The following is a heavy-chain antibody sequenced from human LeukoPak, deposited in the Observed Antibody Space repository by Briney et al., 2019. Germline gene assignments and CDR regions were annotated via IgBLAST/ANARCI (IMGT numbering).Heavy chain of an antibody. CDR3: ARYYSSGYTYYFDS. CDR1: GGSFSGYY. J-gene: IGHJ4*02. V-gene: IGHV4-59*01. Sequence: SETLSLTCAVYGGSFSGYYWSWLRQSPGKGLEWIGYIHYSGNTIYNPSLKSRVTISVDTSNNQFSLNLRSVTAADTAVYYCARYYSSGYTYYFDSWGQGTLVTVSS. CDR2: IHYSGNT. D-gene: IGHD3-22*01.